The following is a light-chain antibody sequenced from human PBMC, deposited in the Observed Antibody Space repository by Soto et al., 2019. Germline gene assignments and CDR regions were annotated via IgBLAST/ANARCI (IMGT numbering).Light chain of an antibody. V-gene: IGLV2-14*01. CDR1: GSDVGGYNY. J-gene: IGLJ1*01. CDR3: CSYTSSSTYV. CDR2: DVS. Sequence: QSALTQPASVSGSPGQSITISCTGTGSDVGGYNYVSWYQQYPGKAPKLIIYDVSNRPSGVSNRFSGSKSGNTAALIIFGLQAEDEADYYCCSYTSSSTYVFGTGTKLTVL.